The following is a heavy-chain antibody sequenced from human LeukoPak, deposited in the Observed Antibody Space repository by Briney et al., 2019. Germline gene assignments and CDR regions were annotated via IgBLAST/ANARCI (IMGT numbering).Heavy chain of an antibody. Sequence: GRSLRLSCAASGFIFSNYGMHWVRQAPGKGLEWVAVIWNDGSNQYYADSVKGRFTISRDKSKNTLYLQMNSLRAEDTAVYYCARDYYDSSGSPSTWFDPWGQGTLVTVSS. CDR3: ARDYYDSSGSPSTWFDP. V-gene: IGHV3-33*01. CDR1: GFIFSNYG. J-gene: IGHJ5*02. D-gene: IGHD3-22*01. CDR2: IWNDGSNQ.